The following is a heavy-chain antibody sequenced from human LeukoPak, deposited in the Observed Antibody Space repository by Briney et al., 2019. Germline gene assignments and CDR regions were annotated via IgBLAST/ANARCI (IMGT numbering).Heavy chain of an antibody. Sequence: SETLSLTCTVSGGSISSYYWNWIRQPPGKGLEWIGYIYYSGSTSYNPSLKSRVTISVDTSKNQFSLKLSSVTAADTAVYHCARGSSSGWFLGDVWGKGTTVTVSS. V-gene: IGHV4-59*01. D-gene: IGHD6-19*01. CDR1: GGSISSYY. J-gene: IGHJ6*04. CDR3: ARGSSSGWFLGDV. CDR2: IYYSGST.